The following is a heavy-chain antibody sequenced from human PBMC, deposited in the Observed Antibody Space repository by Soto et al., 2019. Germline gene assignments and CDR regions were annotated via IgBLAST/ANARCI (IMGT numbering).Heavy chain of an antibody. D-gene: IGHD1-20*01. J-gene: IGHJ6*02. CDR1: GGSISSSSYY. CDR2: IYYSGST. V-gene: IGHV4-39*01. CDR3: ARETDNWNRYGMDV. Sequence: SETLSLTCTVSGGSISSSSYYWGWIRQPPGKGLEWIGSIYYSGSTYYNPSLKSRVTISVDTSKNQFSLKLSSVTAADTAVYYCARETDNWNRYGMDVWGQGTTVTVSS.